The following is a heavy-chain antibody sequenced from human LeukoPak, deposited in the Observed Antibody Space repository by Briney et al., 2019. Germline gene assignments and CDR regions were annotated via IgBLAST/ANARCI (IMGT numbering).Heavy chain of an antibody. Sequence: GGSLRLSCAASRFTSSNYWMNWVRQAPGKGLVWVSHINSDGTTPTYAESVKGRFTISRDNAKNTLYLQMNSLRVEDTAVYYCTLGYCRGGSCYQSDYWGQGTLVTVSS. J-gene: IGHJ4*02. V-gene: IGHV3-74*01. CDR3: TLGYCRGGSCYQSDY. D-gene: IGHD2-15*01. CDR1: RFTSSNYW. CDR2: INSDGTTP.